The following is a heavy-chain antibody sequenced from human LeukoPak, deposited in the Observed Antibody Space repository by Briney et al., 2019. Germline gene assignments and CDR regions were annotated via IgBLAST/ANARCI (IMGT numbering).Heavy chain of an antibody. D-gene: IGHD3-10*01. CDR2: IFHTGHT. Sequence: SETLSLTCTVSGGSISSYYWSWIRQPPGKGLEWIGYIFHTGHTSYNPSLKSRVTISVDMSENQLSLRLTSVTAADTAVYYCARGFYGAGSHFDYWGQGTLVTVSS. CDR3: ARGFYGAGSHFDY. V-gene: IGHV4-59*12. J-gene: IGHJ4*02. CDR1: GGSISSYY.